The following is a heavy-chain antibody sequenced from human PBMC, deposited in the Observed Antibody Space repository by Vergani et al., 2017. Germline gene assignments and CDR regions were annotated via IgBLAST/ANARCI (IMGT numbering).Heavy chain of an antibody. V-gene: IGHV1-2*02. D-gene: IGHD6-19*01. J-gene: IGHJ5*02. Sequence: VQLVQSGAEVKKPGASVKVSCKASGYTFTGSYMHWVRQAPGQGLEWMGWINPNSGGTNYAQKFEGRVTMTRDTSISTAYMELSRLRSDDTAVYYCTRVAGGKIENWFDPWGQGTLVTVSS. CDR2: INPNSGGT. CDR1: GYTFTGSY. CDR3: TRVAGGKIENWFDP.